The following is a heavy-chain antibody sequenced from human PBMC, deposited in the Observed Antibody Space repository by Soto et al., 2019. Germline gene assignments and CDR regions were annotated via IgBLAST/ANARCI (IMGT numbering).Heavy chain of an antibody. J-gene: IGHJ4*02. CDR2: IYYSGST. D-gene: IGHD3-3*01. V-gene: IGHV4-39*01. CDR3: ARRSVYDFGSGYLEQIAHDY. CDR1: GGSISSSSYY. Sequence: SETLSLTCTVSGGSISSSSYYWGWIRQPPGKGLEWIGSIYYSGSTYYNPSLKSRVTISVDTSKNQFSLKLSSVTAADTAVYYCARRSVYDFGSGYLEQIAHDYWGKGTLVTVSS.